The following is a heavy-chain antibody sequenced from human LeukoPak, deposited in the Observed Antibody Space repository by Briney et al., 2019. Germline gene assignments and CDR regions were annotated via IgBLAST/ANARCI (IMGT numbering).Heavy chain of an antibody. CDR3: AKDVVYDSSGYSPPTFDP. J-gene: IGHJ5*02. V-gene: IGHV3-23*01. Sequence: PGGSLRLSCAASGFTFSSYAMSWVRQAPGKGLEWVSAISGSGGSTYYADSVKGRFTISRDNSKNTLYLQMNSLRAEDTAVYYCAKDVVYDSSGYSPPTFDPWGQGTLVTVSS. CDR1: GFTFSSYA. CDR2: ISGSGGST. D-gene: IGHD3-22*01.